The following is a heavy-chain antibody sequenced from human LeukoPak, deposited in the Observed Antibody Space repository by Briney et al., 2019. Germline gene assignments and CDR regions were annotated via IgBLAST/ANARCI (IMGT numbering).Heavy chain of an antibody. CDR2: IYHTGST. J-gene: IGHJ5*01. Sequence: SETLSLTCTVSGASISSDSNYWAWVRQPPGKGLQWIGSIYHTGSTFYNPSLMSRVSISIDSSKNQFSLKLSSVTVADTALYYCARDTSISWFYSWGQGTLVSVSS. CDR3: ARDTSISWFYS. CDR1: GASISSDSNY. V-gene: IGHV4-39*07. D-gene: IGHD6-13*01.